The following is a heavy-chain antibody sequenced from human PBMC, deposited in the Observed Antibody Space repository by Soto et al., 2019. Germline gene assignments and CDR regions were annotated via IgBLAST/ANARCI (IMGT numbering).Heavy chain of an antibody. Sequence: PGGSLRLSCAASGFTFSGYGMHWVRQAPGKGLEWVAVISFDGNNKHYADSVKDRFTISRDNSKNTLFLQVNSLRAEDTAVYYCAKVGSGGYNYYYYGMDVWGQGTTVTVSS. D-gene: IGHD3-10*01. CDR3: AKVGSGGYNYYYYGMDV. J-gene: IGHJ6*02. CDR1: GFTFSGYG. V-gene: IGHV3-30*18. CDR2: ISFDGNNK.